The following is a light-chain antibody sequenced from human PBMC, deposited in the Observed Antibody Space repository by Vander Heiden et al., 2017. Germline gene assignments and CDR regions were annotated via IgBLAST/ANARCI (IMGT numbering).Light chain of an antibody. CDR1: RSISRN. CDR3: QQYNNWPPSWT. V-gene: IGKV3-15*01. Sequence: EIVMTQSPATLSVSPGERATLSCRASRSISRNLAWYQQKPGQAPRLLFYGASARATGVTDRFSGSGSGTEFTLTISSLQSVDSAVYYCQQYNNWPPSWTFGQGTKVEV. J-gene: IGKJ1*01. CDR2: GAS.